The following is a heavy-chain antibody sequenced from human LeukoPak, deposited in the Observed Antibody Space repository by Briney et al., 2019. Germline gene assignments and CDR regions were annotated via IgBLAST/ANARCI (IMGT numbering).Heavy chain of an antibody. CDR3: ARDVASSGYYWD. V-gene: IGHV1-46*01. D-gene: IGHD3-22*01. CDR2: INPSGGST. J-gene: IGHJ4*02. Sequence: GASVKVSRKTSGYTFTNYYMHWVRQAPGQGLEWMGIINPSGGSTSYAQKFQGRVTMTRDTSTSTVYMELSSLRSEDTAVYYCARDVASSGYYWDWGQGTLVTVSS. CDR1: GYTFTNYY.